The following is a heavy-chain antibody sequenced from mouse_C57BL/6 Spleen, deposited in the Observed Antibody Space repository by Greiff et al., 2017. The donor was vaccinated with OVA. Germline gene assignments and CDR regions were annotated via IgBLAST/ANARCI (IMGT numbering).Heavy chain of an antibody. J-gene: IGHJ3*01. CDR3: AGITTVVADAY. V-gene: IGHV1-81*01. CDR1: GYTFTRYG. Sequence: HLPQSVASLARPLASVQLSCTASGYTFTRYGISWVQQRPGPGLEWIGEIYPRSGNTYYNEKFKGKATLTADKSSSTAYMELRSLTSEDSAVYFCAGITTVVADAYWGQGTLVTVSA. D-gene: IGHD1-1*01. CDR2: IYPRSGNT.